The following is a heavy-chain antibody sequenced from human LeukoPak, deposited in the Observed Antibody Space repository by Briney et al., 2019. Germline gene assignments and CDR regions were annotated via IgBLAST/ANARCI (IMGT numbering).Heavy chain of an antibody. CDR2: IYSSESI. CDR1: GGSISSYY. V-gene: IGHV4-4*07. Sequence: SETLSLTCTVSGGSISSYYWNWIRQPAGKGLEWIGRIYSSESINYNPSLKSRVTMSVDTSKNQFSLRLSSVTAADTAVYYCARDFRGIAVAGDYWGQGTPVTVSS. J-gene: IGHJ4*02. D-gene: IGHD6-19*01. CDR3: ARDFRGIAVAGDY.